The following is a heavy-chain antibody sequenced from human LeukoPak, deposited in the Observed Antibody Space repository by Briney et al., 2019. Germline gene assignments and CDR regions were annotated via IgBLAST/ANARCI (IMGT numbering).Heavy chain of an antibody. J-gene: IGHJ4*02. V-gene: IGHV4-59*13. Sequence: SETLSLTCAVYGGSFSGYYWSWIRQPPGKGLEWIGYIYYSGSTNYNPSLKSRVTISVDTSRNQFSLKLSSVTAADTAVYYCARRGDYYDSSRIDYWGQGTLVTVSS. CDR1: GGSFSGYY. CDR2: IYYSGST. CDR3: ARRGDYYDSSRIDY. D-gene: IGHD3-22*01.